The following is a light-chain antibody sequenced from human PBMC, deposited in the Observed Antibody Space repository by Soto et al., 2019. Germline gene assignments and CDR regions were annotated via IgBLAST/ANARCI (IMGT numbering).Light chain of an antibody. CDR3: QHSYSNPRT. CDR1: ERISRF. CDR2: AAS. V-gene: IGKV1-39*01. Sequence: DIQMTQSPSSLSASVGDRVTITCRASERISRFLNWYQQRPGKAPNLLISAASSLQSGVPSRFSGSGSGTDFTLTISRLQPEDFATYYCQHSYSNPRTFGQGTKVEIK. J-gene: IGKJ1*01.